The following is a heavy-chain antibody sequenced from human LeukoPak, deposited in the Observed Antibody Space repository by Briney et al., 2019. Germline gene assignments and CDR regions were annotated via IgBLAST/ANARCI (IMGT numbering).Heavy chain of an antibody. CDR2: IKNKNSGRTT. D-gene: IGHD3-10*01. Sequence: GTSLRLSCEASGFIFPNAWMHWVRQAPGKGLEWVGRIKNKNSGRTTNYIAPVKGRFTISRDDSRNTLYLEMDNLKTDDTAIYYCVTDGGLLPYYFTYWGQGTLVTVSS. CDR3: VTDGGLLPYYFTY. V-gene: IGHV3-15*01. CDR1: GFIFPNAW. J-gene: IGHJ1*01.